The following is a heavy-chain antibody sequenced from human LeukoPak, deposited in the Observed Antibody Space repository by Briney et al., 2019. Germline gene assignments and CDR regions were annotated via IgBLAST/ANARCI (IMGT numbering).Heavy chain of an antibody. V-gene: IGHV4-59*01. CDR1: GGSISSYY. J-gene: IGHJ4*02. CDR2: IYYSGST. Sequence: PSETLSLTCTVSGGSISSYYWSWIRQPPGKGLEWIGYIYYSGSTNYNPSLKNRVTISGDTSKNQFSLKLSSVTAADTAVDYCARGLRFDWLSGWGQGTLVTVSS. CDR3: ARGLRFDWLSG. D-gene: IGHD3-9*01.